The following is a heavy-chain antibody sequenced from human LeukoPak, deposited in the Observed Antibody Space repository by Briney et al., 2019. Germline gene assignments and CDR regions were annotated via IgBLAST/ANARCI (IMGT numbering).Heavy chain of an antibody. V-gene: IGHV1-69*04. Sequence: EASVKVSCKASGGTFSSYAISWVRQAPGQGLEWMGRIIPILGIANYAQKFQGRVTITADKSTSTAYMKLSSLRSEDTAVYYCARGADNVSWGQGTLVTVSS. J-gene: IGHJ5*02. D-gene: IGHD1-1*01. CDR2: IIPILGIA. CDR1: GGTFSSYA. CDR3: ARGADNVS.